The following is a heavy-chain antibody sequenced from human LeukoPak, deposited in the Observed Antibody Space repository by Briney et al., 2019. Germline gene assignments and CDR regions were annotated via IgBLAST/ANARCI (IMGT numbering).Heavy chain of an antibody. J-gene: IGHJ4*02. CDR3: ARDLSSPFDY. CDR2: ISSSSSYI. D-gene: IGHD6-13*01. Sequence: GGSLRLSCAASRFTFSSYSMNWVRQAPGKGLEWVSAISSSSSYIYYADSVKGRFTISRDNAKNSLYLQMNSLRAEDTAVYYCARDLSSPFDYWGQGTLVTVSS. V-gene: IGHV3-21*01. CDR1: RFTFSSYS.